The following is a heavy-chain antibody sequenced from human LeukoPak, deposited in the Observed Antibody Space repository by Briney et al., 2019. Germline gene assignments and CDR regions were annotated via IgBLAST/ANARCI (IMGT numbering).Heavy chain of an antibody. CDR1: GFTFSSYA. Sequence: PGGSLRLSCAASGFTFSSYAMSWVPQAPGKGLEWVSGMSGSGGSTYYADSVKGRFTISRDNSKNTLYLQVNSLRAEDTAVYYCAKLGHDYDYEYAYGMDVWGQGTTVTVSS. CDR2: MSGSGGST. CDR3: AKLGHDYDYEYAYGMDV. J-gene: IGHJ6*02. D-gene: IGHD4/OR15-4a*01. V-gene: IGHV3-23*01.